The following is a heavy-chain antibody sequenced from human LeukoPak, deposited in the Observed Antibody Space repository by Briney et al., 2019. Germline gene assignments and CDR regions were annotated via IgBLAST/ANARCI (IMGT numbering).Heavy chain of an antibody. J-gene: IGHJ4*02. Sequence: GGSLRLSCAASGFTFTTYYMTWVRQAPGKGLEWVANINQDGSQRIYVYSVKGRFTLSRDNAKNSLYLQMNSLRAGDTAVYYCARENWANDYWGQGTLVTVSS. CDR1: GFTFTTYY. CDR2: INQDGSQR. CDR3: ARENWANDY. D-gene: IGHD7-27*01. V-gene: IGHV3-7*01.